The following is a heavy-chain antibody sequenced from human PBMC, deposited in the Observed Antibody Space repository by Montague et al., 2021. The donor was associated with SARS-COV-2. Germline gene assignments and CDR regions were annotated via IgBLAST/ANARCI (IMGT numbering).Heavy chain of an antibody. J-gene: IGHJ4*02. Sequence: SLRLSCAASGFTFNNFAMHWVRQAPGQGLEWVAVISYDGSIQYYADSVKGRFTISRDWSKSTLFLQLSSLSPEDTAVYSGPTDATIFWFERGRGTFDYWGRGTLVAVSS. V-gene: IGHV3-30*03. CDR3: PTDATIFWFERGRGTFDY. D-gene: IGHD3-10*01. CDR2: ISYDGSIQ. CDR1: GFTFNNFA.